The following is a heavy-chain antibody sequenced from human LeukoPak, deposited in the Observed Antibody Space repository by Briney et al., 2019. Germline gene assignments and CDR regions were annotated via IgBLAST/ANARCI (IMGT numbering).Heavy chain of an antibody. CDR1: GYTLTESS. J-gene: IGHJ4*02. V-gene: IGHV1-24*01. D-gene: IGHD6-19*01. Sequence: ASVKVSCKIFGYTLTESSMHWVRQAPGKGLEWMARFDPEDGETMNALKFQGRVIMTGDISTDTVYMEMNSLTAEDTAMYYCASAGAGGGGYFASWGQGTLVTVSS. CDR3: ASAGAGGGGYFAS. CDR2: FDPEDGET.